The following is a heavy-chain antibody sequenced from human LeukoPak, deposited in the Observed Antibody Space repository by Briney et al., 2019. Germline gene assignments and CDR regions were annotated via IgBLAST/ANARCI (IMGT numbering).Heavy chain of an antibody. Sequence: GGSLRLSCAASGFTFSNYYMSWIRQAPGKGLEWVSNISSSDSTIYYADSVKGRFTISRDNAKNSLYLQMNSLRAEDTAVYYCARDLYRIVVVPHYFDYWGQGTLVTVSS. CDR3: ARDLYRIVVVPHYFDY. CDR1: GFTFSNYY. V-gene: IGHV3-11*04. J-gene: IGHJ4*02. CDR2: ISSSDSTI. D-gene: IGHD3-22*01.